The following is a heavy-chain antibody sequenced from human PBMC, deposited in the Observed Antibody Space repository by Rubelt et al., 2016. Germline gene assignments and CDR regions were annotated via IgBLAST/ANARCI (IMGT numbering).Heavy chain of an antibody. CDR1: GGSFSGYY. CDR3: ARAPNTVTRGSFDY. Sequence: QLQLQESGPGLVKPSETLSLTCAVYGGSFSGYYWSWIRQPPGKGLEWIGEINHSGSTNYNPSLKSRVTISVDTSKNQFSLKLSSVTAADTAVYYCARAPNTVTRGSFDYWGQGTLVTVSS. J-gene: IGHJ4*02. D-gene: IGHD4-17*01. V-gene: IGHV4-34*01. CDR2: INHSGST.